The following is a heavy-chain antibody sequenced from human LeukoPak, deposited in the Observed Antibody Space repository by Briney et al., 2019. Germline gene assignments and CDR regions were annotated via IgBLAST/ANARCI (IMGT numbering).Heavy chain of an antibody. CDR3: ARRDPHTMKFDP. Sequence: SVKVSCKASGGTFSSYAISWVRQAPGQGLEWMGRIIPIFGIANYAQKFQDRVTITADKSTSTAYMELSSLRSEDTAVYYCARRDPHTMKFDPWGQGTLVTVSS. CDR2: IIPIFGIA. V-gene: IGHV1-69*04. CDR1: GGTFSSYA. J-gene: IGHJ5*02. D-gene: IGHD3-22*01.